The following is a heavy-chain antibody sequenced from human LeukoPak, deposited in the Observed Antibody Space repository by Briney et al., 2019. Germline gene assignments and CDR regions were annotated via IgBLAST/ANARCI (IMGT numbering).Heavy chain of an antibody. V-gene: IGHV3-23*01. D-gene: IGHD2/OR15-2a*01. CDR3: AKVGTVYFPLDF. J-gene: IGHJ4*02. Sequence: GGSLRLSCVASGFTFTSSAMSWVRQAPGKGLEWVSAISGRSGTTYYADSVKGRFTISRDNSKNTLYLQMNSLRAGDTAVYYCAKVGTVYFPLDFWGQGTLVTVSS. CDR2: ISGRSGTT. CDR1: GFTFTSSA.